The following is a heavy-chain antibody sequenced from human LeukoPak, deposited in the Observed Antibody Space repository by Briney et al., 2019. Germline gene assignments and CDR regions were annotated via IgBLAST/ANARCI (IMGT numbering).Heavy chain of an antibody. V-gene: IGHV1-18*01. CDR2: ISAYNGNT. CDR3: ARDSLRLGELSPPED. CDR1: GYTFTSYG. J-gene: IGHJ4*02. Sequence: ASVKVSCKASGYTFTSYGISWVRQAPGQGLEWMGWISAYNGNTNYAQKLQGRVTMTTDTSTSTAYMELRSLRSDDPAVYYCARDSLRLGELSPPEDWGQGTLVTVSS. D-gene: IGHD3-16*02.